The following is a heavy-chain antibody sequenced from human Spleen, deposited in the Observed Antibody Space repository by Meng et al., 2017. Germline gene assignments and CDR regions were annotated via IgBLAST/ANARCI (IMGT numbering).Heavy chain of an antibody. D-gene: IGHD6-19*01. J-gene: IGHJ5*02. CDR3: ARGAAGPDWLDP. V-gene: IGHV4-39*02. CDR2: ISYSGST. CDR1: GGSTSSSSYY. Sequence: QLQLPESGPGTVWPSETGFLTSKVSGGSTSSSSYYCTWIRQPPGKGLEWIGAISYSGSTYYNPSLKSRVTISADTSKTYFSLKQTSLTAADTATYFCARGAAGPDWLDPWGQGTLVTVSS.